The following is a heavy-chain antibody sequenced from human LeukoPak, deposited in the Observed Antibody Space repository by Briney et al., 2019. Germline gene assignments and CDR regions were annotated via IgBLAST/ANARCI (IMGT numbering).Heavy chain of an antibody. D-gene: IGHD3-10*01. Sequence: PGGSLRLSCAASGFTFSSYWMSWVRQAPGKGLEWVANIKQDGSGKYYVDSVKGRFTISRDNAKNSLYLQMNSLRAEDTAVYYCARDYYGSGSFYLYWGQGTLVTVSS. V-gene: IGHV3-7*01. CDR2: IKQDGSGK. J-gene: IGHJ4*02. CDR1: GFTFSSYW. CDR3: ARDYYGSGSFYLY.